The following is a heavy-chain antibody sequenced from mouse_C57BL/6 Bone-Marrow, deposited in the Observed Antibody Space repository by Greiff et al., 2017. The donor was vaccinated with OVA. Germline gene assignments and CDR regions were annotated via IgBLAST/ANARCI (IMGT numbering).Heavy chain of an antibody. V-gene: IGHV1-69*01. Sequence: QVQLQQSGAELVMPGASVKLSCKASGYTFTSYWMHWVKQRPGQGLEWIGEIDPSDSYTNYNQKFKGKSTLTVDKSSSTAYMQLSSLTSEDSAVYYCAKERSQIYYDYDSGQKWGQGTTLTVSS. D-gene: IGHD2-4*01. CDR3: AKERSQIYYDYDSGQK. CDR2: IDPSDSYT. CDR1: GYTFTSYW. J-gene: IGHJ2*01.